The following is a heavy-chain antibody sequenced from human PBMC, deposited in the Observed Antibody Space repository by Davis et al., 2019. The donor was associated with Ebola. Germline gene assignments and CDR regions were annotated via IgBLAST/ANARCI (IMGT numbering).Heavy chain of an antibody. Sequence: ASVKVSCKASGYTFTSYGISWVRQAPGQGLEWMGWISAYNGNTNYAQKLQGRVTMTTDTSTSTAYMELRSLRSDDTAVYYCARVHYYDSSGPPGYWGQGTLVTVSS. V-gene: IGHV1-18*04. CDR3: ARVHYYDSSGPPGY. J-gene: IGHJ4*02. CDR2: ISAYNGNT. CDR1: GYTFTSYG. D-gene: IGHD3-22*01.